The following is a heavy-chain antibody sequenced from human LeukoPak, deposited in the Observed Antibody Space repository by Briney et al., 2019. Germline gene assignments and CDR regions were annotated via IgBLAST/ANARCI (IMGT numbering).Heavy chain of an antibody. J-gene: IGHJ4*02. CDR2: INPNSGGT. CDR1: GYTFTGYY. D-gene: IGHD3-22*01. Sequence: ASVKVSCKASGYTFTGYYMHWVRQAPGQGLEWMGWINPNSGGTNYAQKFQGRVTMTRDTSISTAYMELSRLRSDDTAVYYCARPQYYYDSSGYYEKYFDYWGQGTLVTVSS. CDR3: ARPQYYYDSSGYYEKYFDY. V-gene: IGHV1-2*02.